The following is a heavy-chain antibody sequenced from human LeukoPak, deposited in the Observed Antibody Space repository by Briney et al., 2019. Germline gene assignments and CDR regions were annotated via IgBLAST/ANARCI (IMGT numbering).Heavy chain of an antibody. J-gene: IGHJ1*01. CDR2: ISGSGGST. CDR3: AKDRHITMIVVVINAEYFQH. Sequence: PGGSLRLSCAASGFTFSSYAMSWVRQAPGKGLEWVSAISGSGGSTYYADSVKGRFTISRDNSKNTLYLQMNSLRAEDTAVYYCAKDRHITMIVVVINAEYFQHWGQGTLVTVSS. CDR1: GFTFSSYA. V-gene: IGHV3-23*01. D-gene: IGHD3-22*01.